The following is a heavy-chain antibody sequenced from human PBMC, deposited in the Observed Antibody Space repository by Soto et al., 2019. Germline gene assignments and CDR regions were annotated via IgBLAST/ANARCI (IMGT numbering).Heavy chain of an antibody. V-gene: IGHV2-5*02. CDR3: AHKGARGRGYYVVRPLDN. CDR1: GFSLITSGVT. Sequence: SGPTLVNPTQTLTLTFTFSGFSLITSGVTVGWIRQPPGKALEWLALIYWDDDKRYSPSLKSRLTITKDTSTNQVVLTVTNMDPVDTATYYCAHKGARGRGYYVVRPLDNWGQGILGTVSS. CDR2: IYWDDDK. D-gene: IGHD6-25*01. J-gene: IGHJ4*02.